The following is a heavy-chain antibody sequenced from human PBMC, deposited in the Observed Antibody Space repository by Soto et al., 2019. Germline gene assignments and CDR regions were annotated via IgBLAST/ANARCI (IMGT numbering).Heavy chain of an antibody. CDR2: ISAYNGNT. D-gene: IGHD3-10*01. V-gene: IGHV1-18*01. Sequence: ASVKVSCKASGYTFTSYGISWVRQAPGQGLEWMGWISAYNGNTNYAQKLQGRVTMTTDTSTSTAYMELRSLRSDDTAVYYCARDRVRGDYYYYGMDVWGQGTTVTVSS. J-gene: IGHJ6*02. CDR1: GYTFTSYG. CDR3: ARDRVRGDYYYYGMDV.